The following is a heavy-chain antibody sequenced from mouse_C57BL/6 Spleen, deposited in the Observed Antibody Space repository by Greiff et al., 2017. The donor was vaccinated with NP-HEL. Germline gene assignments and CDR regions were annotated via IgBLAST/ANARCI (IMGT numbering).Heavy chain of an antibody. J-gene: IGHJ3*01. Sequence: EVQLQQSGAELVKPGASVKLSCTASGFNIKDYYMHWVKQRTEQGLEWIGGIDPEDGETKYAPKFPGKATIPADPSSNTAYLQLSSLTSEDTAVYYCARGGGYVSWLAYWGQGTLVTVSA. V-gene: IGHV14-2*01. CDR2: IDPEDGET. CDR1: GFNIKDYY. CDR3: ARGGGYVSWLAY.